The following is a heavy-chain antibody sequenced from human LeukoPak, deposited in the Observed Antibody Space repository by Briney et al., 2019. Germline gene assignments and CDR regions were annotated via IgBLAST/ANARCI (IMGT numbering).Heavy chain of an antibody. CDR1: GGSFSGYY. D-gene: IGHD3-16*02. CDR2: INHSGST. J-gene: IGHJ4*02. CDR3: ARASRDYDYVWGSYRYTGRFDY. V-gene: IGHV4-34*01. Sequence: SETLSLTCAVYGGSFSGYYWSWIRQPPGKGLEWIGEINHSGSTNYNPSLKSRVTISVDTSKNQFSLKLSSVTAADTAVYYCARASRDYDYVWGSYRYTGRFDYWGQGTLVTVSS.